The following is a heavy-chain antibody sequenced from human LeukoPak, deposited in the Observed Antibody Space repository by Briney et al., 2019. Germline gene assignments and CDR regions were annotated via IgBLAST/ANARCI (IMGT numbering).Heavy chain of an antibody. CDR1: GFTFSTYS. D-gene: IGHD6-19*01. J-gene: IGHJ6*02. V-gene: IGHV3-48*04. Sequence: GGSLRLSCAASGFTFSTYSMNWVRQAPGKGLEWISDINYSGSNIYYADSVKGRFTVSRDNAKNSLYLQMNSLRAEDAAVYYCARVLAAVVPYYYYYGMDVWGQGTTVTVSS. CDR3: ARVLAAVVPYYYYYGMDV. CDR2: INYSGSNI.